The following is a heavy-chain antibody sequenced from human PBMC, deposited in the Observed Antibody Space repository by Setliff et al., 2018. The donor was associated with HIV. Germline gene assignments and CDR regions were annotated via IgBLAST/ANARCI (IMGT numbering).Heavy chain of an antibody. J-gene: IGHJ6*04. V-gene: IGHV4-34*01. Sequence: PSETLSLTCAVYGGSFSDYYWSWNRQPPGKGLEWIGEINYGGSTNYNPSLTSLMSRVTITIDTSKNQFSLKVRSVTAADTAVYYCARTDYRVWGNGTTVTVSS. CDR2: INYGGST. CDR3: ARTDYRV. D-gene: IGHD3-10*01. CDR1: GGSFSDYY.